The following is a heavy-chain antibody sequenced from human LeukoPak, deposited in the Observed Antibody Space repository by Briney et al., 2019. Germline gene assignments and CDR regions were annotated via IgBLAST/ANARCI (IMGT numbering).Heavy chain of an antibody. CDR2: INPNSGGT. CDR1: GYTFTGYC. CDR3: ARSNPVTSDAFDI. J-gene: IGHJ3*02. D-gene: IGHD4-17*01. V-gene: IGHV1-2*02. Sequence: GASVKVSCKASGYTFTGYCMHWVRQAPGQGLEWMGWINPNSGGTNYAQKFQGRVAMTRDTSISTAYMELSRLRSDDTAVYYCARSNPVTSDAFDIWGQGTMVTVSS.